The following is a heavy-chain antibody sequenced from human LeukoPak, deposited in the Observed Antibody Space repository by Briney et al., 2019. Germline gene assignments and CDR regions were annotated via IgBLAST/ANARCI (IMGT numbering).Heavy chain of an antibody. CDR3: ARVSGPLDY. CDR1: GGSISSYY. J-gene: IGHJ4*02. CDR2: IYYSGST. D-gene: IGHD1-26*01. Sequence: SETLSLTCTVSGGSISSYYWSWIRQPPGKGLEWIGYIYYSGSTNYNPSLKSRVTISVDTSKNQFSLKLSSVTAADTAVYYCARVSGPLDYWGQGTLVTVSS. V-gene: IGHV4-59*01.